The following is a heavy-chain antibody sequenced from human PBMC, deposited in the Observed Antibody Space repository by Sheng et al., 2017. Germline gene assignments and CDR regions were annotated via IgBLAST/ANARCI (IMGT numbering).Heavy chain of an antibody. Sequence: EVQLVESGGGLVQPGRSLRLSCEASGFIFDDYAMHWVRQVPGKGLEWVSGISWNSRIVGYADSVKGRFTISRDDATDSLSLQMTGLRVEDTAVYYCARGRWLHSRSYYFDSWGQGTLVTVSS. D-gene: IGHD5-12*01. J-gene: IGHJ4*02. V-gene: IGHV3-9*01. CDR1: GFIFDDYA. CDR2: ISWNSRIV. CDR3: ARGRWLHSRSYYFDS.